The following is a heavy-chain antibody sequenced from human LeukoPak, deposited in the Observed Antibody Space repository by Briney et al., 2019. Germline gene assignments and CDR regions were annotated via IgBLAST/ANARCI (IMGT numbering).Heavy chain of an antibody. J-gene: IGHJ2*01. D-gene: IGHD2-2*02. V-gene: IGHV1-69*06. Sequence: SVKVSCKASGGTFNTDAVSWVRQVPGQGPEWMGRITPVFGTTNYAETFQGRLTITADTSTSRAHMHLSSLTSEDTAIYYCATEAGIAIPGTIWYFALWGRGTLVTVSS. CDR1: GGTFNTDA. CDR3: ATEAGIAIPGTIWYFAL. CDR2: ITPVFGTT.